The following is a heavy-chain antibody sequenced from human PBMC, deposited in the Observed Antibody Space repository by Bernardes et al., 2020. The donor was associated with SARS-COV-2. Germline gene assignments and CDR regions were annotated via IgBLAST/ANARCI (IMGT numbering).Heavy chain of an antibody. J-gene: IGHJ6*02. V-gene: IGHV3-64*02. CDR2: ISSGGVST. Sequence: GSSLKLCCIASGFTFNSHAMHWVRQAPGKGLKYVAGISSGGVSTTYADSVKGRVTISRDNFKNTLYLQMGSLRPEDTAVYYCARADFSGWDPDYGLDVWGQGTTVTVSS. CDR1: GFTFNSHA. CDR3: ARADFSGWDPDYGLDV. D-gene: IGHD6-19*01.